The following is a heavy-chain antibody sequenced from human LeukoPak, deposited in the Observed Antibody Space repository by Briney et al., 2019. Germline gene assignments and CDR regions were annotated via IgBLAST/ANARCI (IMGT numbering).Heavy chain of an antibody. V-gene: IGHV3-23*01. CDR1: GFTFSSYA. D-gene: IGHD6-6*01. Sequence: GSLRRSCAASGFTFSSYAMSWVRQAPGKGLEWVSAISGSGGSTYYADSVKGRFTISRDNSKNTLYLQMNSLRAEDTAVYYCAKVGIAARRGGDYWGQGTLVTVSS. CDR2: ISGSGGST. CDR3: AKVGIAARRGGDY. J-gene: IGHJ4*02.